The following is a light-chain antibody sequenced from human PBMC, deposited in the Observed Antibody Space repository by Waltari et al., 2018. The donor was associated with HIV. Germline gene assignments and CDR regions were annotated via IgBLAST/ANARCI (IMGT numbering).Light chain of an antibody. V-gene: IGLV1-47*01. CDR1: TSNIGSNA. CDR3: VAWDDSLRGVL. CDR2: RNN. J-gene: IGLJ2*01. Sequence: SVLTQPPSASGTPGQRVTISCSGSTSNIGSNAVFWYQHLPGAAPKLLIHRNNQRPSGVHDRFSGSTSGTSASLAISGLRSEDEADYYCVAWDDSLRGVLFGGGTKVAVL.